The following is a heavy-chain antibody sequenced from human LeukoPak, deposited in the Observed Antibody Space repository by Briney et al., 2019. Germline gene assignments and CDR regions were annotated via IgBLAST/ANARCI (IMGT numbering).Heavy chain of an antibody. D-gene: IGHD6-19*01. J-gene: IGHJ4*02. CDR2: IYSGGHT. Sequence: GGSLRLSCAASGFTVSSNYMSWVRQAPGKGLEWVSVIYSGGHTFSADSVKGRFTISRDNSKNTLYLQMNSLRVEDTAVYYCARASSGCNYFDYWGQGTLVTVSS. V-gene: IGHV3-66*01. CDR3: ARASSGCNYFDY. CDR1: GFTVSSNY.